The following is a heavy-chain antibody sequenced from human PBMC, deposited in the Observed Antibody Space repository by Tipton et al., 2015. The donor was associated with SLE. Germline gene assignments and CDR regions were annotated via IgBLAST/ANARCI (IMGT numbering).Heavy chain of an antibody. J-gene: IGHJ6*02. Sequence: SLRLSCAASGFTFSSYWMSWGRQAPGKGLEWGAKIKQDGSEKYYVDSVKGRFTISRANAKNSLYLQMNSLGAEATAVYYCAREVWGSGSSPPYSSGMAVGAKGPRSPSP. CDR3: AREVWGSGSSPPYSSGMAV. V-gene: IGHV3-7*01. D-gene: IGHD1-26*01. CDR1: GFTFSSYW. CDR2: IKQDGSEK.